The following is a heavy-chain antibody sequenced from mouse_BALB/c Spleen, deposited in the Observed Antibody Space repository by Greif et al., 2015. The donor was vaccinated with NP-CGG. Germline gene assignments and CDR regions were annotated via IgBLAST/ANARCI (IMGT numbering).Heavy chain of an antibody. J-gene: IGHJ3*01. V-gene: IGHV1-7*01. Sequence: VQLQQSGAELAKPGASVKMSCKASGYTLTSYWMHWVKQRPGQGLEWIGYINPSTGYTEYNQKFKDKATLTADKSSSTAYMQLSSLTSEDSAVYYCATTVVATFAYWGQGTLVTVSA. D-gene: IGHD1-1*01. CDR2: INPSTGYT. CDR3: ATTVVATFAY. CDR1: GYTLTSYW.